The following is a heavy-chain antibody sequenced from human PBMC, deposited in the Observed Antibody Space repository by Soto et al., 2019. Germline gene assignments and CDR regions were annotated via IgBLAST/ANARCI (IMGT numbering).Heavy chain of an antibody. D-gene: IGHD2-21*02. J-gene: IGHJ4*02. Sequence: ASVKVTCKASGYRFTDYVIHWVRQAPGQRLEWMGWINVGNGNTKYSQKFQGRVTITRDTSASTAYMELSSLRSEDTAVYYCARSIVVVTAADYWGQGTLVTVSS. CDR2: INVGNGNT. V-gene: IGHV1-3*01. CDR3: ARSIVVVTAADY. CDR1: GYRFTDYV.